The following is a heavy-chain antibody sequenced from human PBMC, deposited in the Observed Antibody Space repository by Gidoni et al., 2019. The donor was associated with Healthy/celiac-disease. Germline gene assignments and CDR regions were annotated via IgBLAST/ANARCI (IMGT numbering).Heavy chain of an antibody. D-gene: IGHD2-15*01. Sequence: EVQLVESGGGLSQPGGSLSLSCEASGFTFSTNYMSWVRQAPGKGLEWVSVIYSGGSTYYADSVKGRFTISRDNSKNTLYLQMNSLRAEDTAVYYCARSRRAATPTHTYYYFDYWGQGTLVTVSS. V-gene: IGHV3-53*01. CDR1: GFTFSTNY. CDR2: IYSGGST. J-gene: IGHJ4*02. CDR3: ARSRRAATPTHTYYYFDY.